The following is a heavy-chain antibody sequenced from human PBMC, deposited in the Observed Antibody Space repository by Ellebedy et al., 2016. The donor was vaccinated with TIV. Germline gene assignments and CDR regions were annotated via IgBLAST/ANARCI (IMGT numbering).Heavy chain of an antibody. V-gene: IGHV3-33*01. CDR3: ARANTAMVRRNHMDV. CDR2: IWYDGSNK. Sequence: SLKISCAASCFTFSSYGMHWVRQAPDQGLEWVAVIWYDGSNKKYADSVKGRFTISRDNSKNMLDLKMNSLRAEDTAVYYCARANTAMVRRNHMDVWGQGTTVTVSS. CDR1: CFTFSSYG. D-gene: IGHD5-18*01. J-gene: IGHJ6*02.